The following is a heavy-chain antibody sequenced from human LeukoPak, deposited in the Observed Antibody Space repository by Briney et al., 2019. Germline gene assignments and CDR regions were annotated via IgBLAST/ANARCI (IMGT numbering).Heavy chain of an antibody. V-gene: IGHV1-2*02. J-gene: IGHJ6*03. Sequence: ASVKVSCKASGYTFTGYYMHWVRQAPGQGLEWMGWINPNSGGTNYAQKFQGRVTMTRDTSISTAYMELSRLRSDDTAVYYCARAVIAAAGTSYYYYYYMDVWGKGTTVTVSS. CDR2: INPNSGGT. CDR1: GYTFTGYY. D-gene: IGHD6-13*01. CDR3: ARAVIAAAGTSYYYYYYMDV.